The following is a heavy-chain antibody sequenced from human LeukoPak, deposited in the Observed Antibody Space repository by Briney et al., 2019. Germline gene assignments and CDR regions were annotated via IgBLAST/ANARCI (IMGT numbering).Heavy chain of an antibody. Sequence: KPSETLSLTCTVSGYSISSGYYWGWIRQPPGKGLEWIGSIYHSGSTYYNPSLKSRVTISVDTSKNQFSLKLSSVTAADTAVYYCARDPSSMIVVVPFDYWGQGTLVTVSS. CDR3: ARDPSSMIVVVPFDY. CDR2: IYHSGST. CDR1: GYSISSGYY. J-gene: IGHJ4*02. D-gene: IGHD3-22*01. V-gene: IGHV4-38-2*02.